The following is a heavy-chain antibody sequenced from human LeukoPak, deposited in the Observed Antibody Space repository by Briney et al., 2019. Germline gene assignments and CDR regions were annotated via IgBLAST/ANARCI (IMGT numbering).Heavy chain of an antibody. Sequence: SETLPLTCTVSGGSISSSSYYWGWIRQPPGKGLEWIGSIYYSGSTYYNPSLKSRVTISVDTSKNQFSLKLSSVTAADTAVYYCAREEYGDYVWDAFDIWGQGTMVTVSS. J-gene: IGHJ3*02. CDR3: AREEYGDYVWDAFDI. V-gene: IGHV4-39*02. CDR1: GGSISSSSYY. CDR2: IYYSGST. D-gene: IGHD4-17*01.